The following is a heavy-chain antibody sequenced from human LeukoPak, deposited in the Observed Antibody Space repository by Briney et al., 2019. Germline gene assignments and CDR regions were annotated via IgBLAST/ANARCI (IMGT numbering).Heavy chain of an antibody. CDR1: GVTFSSYT. CDR2: ISSSSSYI. J-gene: IGHJ6*01. D-gene: IGHD2-15*01. V-gene: IGHV3-21*05. Sequence: GGSLRLSCEASGVTFSSYTMNWVRQAPGKGLEWVSYISSSSSYIYYADSVKGRFTISRDNAENSLYLQMNSLRAEDTAVYYCARGSEGYCSGGGCYYGMDVWGQGTTVTVSS. CDR3: ARGSEGYCSGGGCYYGMDV.